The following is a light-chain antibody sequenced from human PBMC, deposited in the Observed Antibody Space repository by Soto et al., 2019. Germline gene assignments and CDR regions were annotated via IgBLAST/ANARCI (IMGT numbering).Light chain of an antibody. Sequence: QSALTQPASVSGSPGQSITISCTGTSSDVGTYNYVSWYQQHPGKAPKLMIYDVSNRPSGGSDRFSGSKSGNTASLTISGLPAEYEADYYCSSYTSSSTSVVFGGGTKLTVL. V-gene: IGLV2-14*01. J-gene: IGLJ2*01. CDR2: DVS. CDR3: SSYTSSSTSVV. CDR1: SSDVGTYNY.